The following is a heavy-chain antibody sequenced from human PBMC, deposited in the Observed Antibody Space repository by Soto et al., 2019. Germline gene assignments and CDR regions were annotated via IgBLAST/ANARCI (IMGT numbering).Heavy chain of an antibody. CDR2: INPKSGGT. Sequence: GASVKVSCKASGYTFSGYYVHWVRQAPGQGLEWMGWINPKSGGTKYVQKFQGRVTMTRDTSSNTVYMDLSRLTSDDTAVYYCAREGTGYSAFDIWGHGTMVTVSS. J-gene: IGHJ3*02. D-gene: IGHD3-9*01. V-gene: IGHV1-2*02. CDR3: AREGTGYSAFDI. CDR1: GYTFSGYY.